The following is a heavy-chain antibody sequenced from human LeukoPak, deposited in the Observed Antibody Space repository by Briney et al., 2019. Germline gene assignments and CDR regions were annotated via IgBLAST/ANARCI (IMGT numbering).Heavy chain of an antibody. Sequence: GESLKISCAASGFTFSNYGMHWVRQAPGKGLEWVAVIWHDGSSEYYADSVKGRFTISRDNSKNTLYLQMNSLRAEDTAVYYCANNFDYWGQGTLVTVSS. CDR2: IWHDGSSE. CDR1: GFTFSNYG. V-gene: IGHV3-33*06. J-gene: IGHJ4*02. CDR3: ANNFDY.